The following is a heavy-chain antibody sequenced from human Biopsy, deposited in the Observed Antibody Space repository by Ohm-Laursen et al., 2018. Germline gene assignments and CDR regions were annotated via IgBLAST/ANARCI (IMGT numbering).Heavy chain of an antibody. D-gene: IGHD3-10*01. V-gene: IGHV3-9*01. CDR3: ARSRGSSGIATIYYYGMDV. Sequence: SLRLSCSAAGFTFDDHVMHWVRQAPGKGLEWVSGISWHSGSRGYADSVKGRFTISRDNAKNSLYLQMNSLRAEDTAVYYCARSRGSSGIATIYYYGMDVWGQGTTVTVSS. CDR1: GFTFDDHV. J-gene: IGHJ6*02. CDR2: ISWHSGSR.